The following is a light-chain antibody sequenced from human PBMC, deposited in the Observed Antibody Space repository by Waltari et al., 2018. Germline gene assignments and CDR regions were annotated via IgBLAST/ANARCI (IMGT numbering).Light chain of an antibody. CDR2: HAT. V-gene: IGKV3-20*01. CDR1: QSISKY. CDR3: QHYVSLPVT. J-gene: IGKJ1*01. Sequence: EIVLTQSPGTLSLSSGERATLSCRTSQSISKYLARYQQKPGQAPRLLIYHATSRATGIPDRFSGSGSGTDFSLTISRLEPEDFAVYYCQHYVSLPVTFGQGTNVEIK.